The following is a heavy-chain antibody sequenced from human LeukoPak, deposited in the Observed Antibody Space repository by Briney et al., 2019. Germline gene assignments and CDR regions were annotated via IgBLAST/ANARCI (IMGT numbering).Heavy chain of an antibody. CDR3: ARVIAVAGLDL. J-gene: IGHJ2*01. Sequence: GRSLRLSCAASGFTFSSQGMHWVRQAPGKGLEWVSSISSSSSYIYYADSVKGRFTISRDNAKNSLYLQMNSLRAEDTAVYYCARVIAVAGLDLWGRGTLVTVSS. D-gene: IGHD6-19*01. CDR2: ISSSSSYI. V-gene: IGHV3-21*01. CDR1: GFTFSSQG.